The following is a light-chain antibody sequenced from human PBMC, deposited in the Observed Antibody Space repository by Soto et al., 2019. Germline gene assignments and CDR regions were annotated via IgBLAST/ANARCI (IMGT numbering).Light chain of an antibody. CDR2: EVS. J-gene: IGLJ7*01. V-gene: IGLV2-14*01. Sequence: ALTQPASVSGSPGQSITISCTGTSSDVGGYNYVSWYQQHPGKAPKLMIYEVSNRPSGVSNRFSGSKSGNTASLTISGLQAEDEADYYCSSYTSSSPWVFGGGTQLTVL. CDR1: SSDVGGYNY. CDR3: SSYTSSSPWV.